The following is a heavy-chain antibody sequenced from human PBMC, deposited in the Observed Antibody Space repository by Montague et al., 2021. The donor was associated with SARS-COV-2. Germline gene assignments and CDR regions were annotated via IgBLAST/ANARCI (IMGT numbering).Heavy chain of an antibody. V-gene: IGHV4-30-2*05. CDR2: IFYSGSA. J-gene: IGHJ4*02. CDR3: ARGRDSSGHDY. D-gene: IGHD3-22*01. Sequence: IFYSGSAYYNPSLESRSTISIDTSTNPFSLRLTSVTAADTAVYYCARGRDSSGHDYWGQGTLVTVSS.